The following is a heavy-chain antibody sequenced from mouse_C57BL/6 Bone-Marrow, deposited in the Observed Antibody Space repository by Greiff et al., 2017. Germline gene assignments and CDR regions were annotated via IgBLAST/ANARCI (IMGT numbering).Heavy chain of an antibody. V-gene: IGHV1-42*01. D-gene: IGHD1-1*01. J-gene: IGHJ3*01. CDR1: GYSFTGYY. Sequence: EVQLQQSGPELVKPGASVKISCKASGYSFTGYYMNWVKQSPEKSLEWIGEINPSTGGTTYNQKFKAKATLTVDKSSSTAYMQLKSLTSEDSAVYYCARWYYGSSCAYWGQGTLVTVSA. CDR3: ARWYYGSSCAY. CDR2: INPSTGGT.